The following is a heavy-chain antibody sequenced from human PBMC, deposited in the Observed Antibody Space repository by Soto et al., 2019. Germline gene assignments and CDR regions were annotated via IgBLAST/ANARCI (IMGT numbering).Heavy chain of an antibody. J-gene: IGHJ5*02. CDR2: ISSSGSKI. D-gene: IGHD6-6*01. CDR3: AKDSIAAPNWFDP. CDR1: GFTFRNFE. Sequence: GGSLRLSCAASGFTFRNFEMNWVRQVPGKGLEWISYISSSGSKIYYADSVKGRFIVSRDNTNDSLFLEMNSLRDEDTSVYYCAKDSIAAPNWFDPWGQGTLVTVSS. V-gene: IGHV3-48*03.